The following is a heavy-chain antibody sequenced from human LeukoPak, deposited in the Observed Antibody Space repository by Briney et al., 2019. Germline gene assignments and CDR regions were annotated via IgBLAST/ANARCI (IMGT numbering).Heavy chain of an antibody. V-gene: IGHV4-59*01. CDR2: IYYSGST. D-gene: IGHD3-22*01. Sequence: SETLSLTCTVSGGSISSYYWSWLRQPPGKGLEWIGYIYYSGSTNYNPSLKSRVTISVDTSKNQFSLKLSSVTAADTAVYYCARPYYDSSGYHDAFDIWGQGTMVTVSS. CDR1: GGSISSYY. CDR3: ARPYYDSSGYHDAFDI. J-gene: IGHJ3*02.